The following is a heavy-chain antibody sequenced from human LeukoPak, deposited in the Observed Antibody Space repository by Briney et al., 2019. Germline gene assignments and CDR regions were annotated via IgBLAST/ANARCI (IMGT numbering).Heavy chain of an antibody. V-gene: IGHV3-33*01. D-gene: IGHD2-2*01. CDR3: ARGGHCSTTSCSNYDGMDV. CDR1: GFTFSSYG. CDR2: TWYDGSKK. Sequence: GGSLRLSCAASGFTFSSYGMHWVRQAPGKGLEWVAATWYDGSKKYYADSVKGRFTISRDNSKNTLYLQMNSLRAEDTAVYFCARGGHCSTTSCSNYDGMDVWGQGTTLTVSS. J-gene: IGHJ6*02.